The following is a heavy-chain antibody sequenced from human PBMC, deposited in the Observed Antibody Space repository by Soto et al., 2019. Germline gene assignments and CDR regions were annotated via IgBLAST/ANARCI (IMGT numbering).Heavy chain of an antibody. Sequence: QITLKESGPALVKPTQTLTLTCTFSGFSLSTSGVGVGWIRQPPGKALEWLALIYWDDDKRYSPALKSRLTITNDSSRSQGSLTTSNLHPVDSATYYCAHISIVRGGICFDFSGKGTLVTVSS. J-gene: IGHJ4*02. CDR1: GFSLSTSGVG. V-gene: IGHV2-5*02. CDR2: IYWDDDK. CDR3: AHISIVRGGICFDF. D-gene: IGHD3-10*02.